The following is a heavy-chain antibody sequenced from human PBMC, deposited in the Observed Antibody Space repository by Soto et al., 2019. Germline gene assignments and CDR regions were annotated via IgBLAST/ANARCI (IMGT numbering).Heavy chain of an antibody. CDR1: GYKFTSSW. CDR2: IFPSDSDT. J-gene: IGHJ5*02. D-gene: IGHD3-22*01. Sequence: LKISCRTSGYKFTSSWIAWVRQKPGKGLEWMGIIFPSDSDTRYSPSFQGQVTISADRSTSTVFLQWASLKASDTAVYFCARKDKSGYFNWFDPWGQGTLVTVSS. CDR3: ARKDKSGYFNWFDP. V-gene: IGHV5-51*01.